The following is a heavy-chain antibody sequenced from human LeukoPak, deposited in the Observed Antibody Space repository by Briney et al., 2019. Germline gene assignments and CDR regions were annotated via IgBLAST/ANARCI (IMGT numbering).Heavy chain of an antibody. D-gene: IGHD3-3*01. CDR2: ICSSGSTI. J-gene: IGHJ4*02. V-gene: IGHV3-11*01. Sequence: PGGSLRLSCAASGFTFSDYYMSWIRRAPGKGLEWVSYICSSGSTIYYADSVKGRFTISRDNAKNSLYLQMNSLRAEDTAVYYCARRASPIFGVVIYDYWGQGTLVTVSS. CDR3: ARRASPIFGVVIYDY. CDR1: GFTFSDYY.